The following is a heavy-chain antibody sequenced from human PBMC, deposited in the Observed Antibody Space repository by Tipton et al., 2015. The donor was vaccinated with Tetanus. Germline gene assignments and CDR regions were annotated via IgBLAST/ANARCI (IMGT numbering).Heavy chain of an antibody. CDR2: SWYDGTDQ. Sequence: SLRLSCAASGFIFSSYGIHWVRQAPGKGLEWVAVSWYDGTDQYYADSVKGRFTLSRDNSKNTLYLEMNSLRAEDTALYYCAREADCSGGSCFSGDFDNWGQGTQVTLSS. CDR1: GFIFSSYG. CDR3: AREADCSGGSCFSGDFDN. J-gene: IGHJ4*02. V-gene: IGHV3-33*01. D-gene: IGHD2-15*01.